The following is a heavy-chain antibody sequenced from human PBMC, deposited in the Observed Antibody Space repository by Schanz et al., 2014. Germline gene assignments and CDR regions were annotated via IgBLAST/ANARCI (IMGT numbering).Heavy chain of an antibody. D-gene: IGHD3-22*01. CDR2: IRYDGSSK. Sequence: VQLVESGGGLVQPGGSLRLSCAASGFTFSNYWIHWVRQAPGKGLVWVAFIRYDGSSKYYADSVRGRFTISRDDSKNTLYLQMNSLRPEDTAVYYCAKEDRNHNSDYVYWGQGTLVTVSS. CDR1: GFTFSNYW. CDR3: AKEDRNHNSDYVY. V-gene: IGHV3-30*02. J-gene: IGHJ4*02.